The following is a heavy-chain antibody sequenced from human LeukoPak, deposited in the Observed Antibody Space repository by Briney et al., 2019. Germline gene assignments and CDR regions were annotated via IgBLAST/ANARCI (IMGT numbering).Heavy chain of an antibody. D-gene: IGHD2-15*01. CDR2: IYPGDSDT. Sequence: GEFLKISCKGSGYSFTSYWIGWVRQMPGKGLEWMGIIYPGDSDTRYSPSFQGQVTISADKSISTAYLQWSSLKASDTAMYYCARLLCGGSCYFSFRRFDYWGQGTLVTVSS. V-gene: IGHV5-51*01. CDR3: ARLLCGGSCYFSFRRFDY. CDR1: GYSFTSYW. J-gene: IGHJ4*02.